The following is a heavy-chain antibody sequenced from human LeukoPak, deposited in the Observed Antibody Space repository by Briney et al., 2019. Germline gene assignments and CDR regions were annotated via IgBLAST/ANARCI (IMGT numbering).Heavy chain of an antibody. D-gene: IGHD2-2*01. CDR3: ARRLTQYDCFDP. CDR1: GDSFSSNSVT. J-gene: IGHJ5*02. V-gene: IGHV6-1*01. Sequence: SQTLSLICAISGDSFSSNSVTWNWIRQSPSRGLEWLGRTYYRSTWYNDYAVSVRGRITVNPDTSKNQFSLHLNSVTSEDTAVYYCARRLTQYDCFDPWGQGILVTVSS. CDR2: TYYRSTWYN.